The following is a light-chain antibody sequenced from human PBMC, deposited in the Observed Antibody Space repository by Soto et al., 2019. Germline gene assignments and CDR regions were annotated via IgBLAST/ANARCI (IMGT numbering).Light chain of an antibody. CDR3: QQSYTTPAPT. CDR1: QSINTF. V-gene: IGKV1-39*01. CDR2: GAS. J-gene: IGKJ4*01. Sequence: DVQMTQSPSSLSASIGDRVSMSCRASQSINTFLNWYQQKPGKAPHLLIYGASNLHSGVPSRFSGTGSGTDFTLTINGLQPDDFATYCCQQSYTTPAPTFGGGTRVDIK.